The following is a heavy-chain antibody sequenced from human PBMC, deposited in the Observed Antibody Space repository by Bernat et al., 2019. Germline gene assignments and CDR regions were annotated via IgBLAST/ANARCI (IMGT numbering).Heavy chain of an antibody. V-gene: IGHV4-59*12. J-gene: IGHJ4*02. CDR2: IYYSGST. CDR1: GGSISSYY. Sequence: QVQLQESGPGLVKPSETLSLTCTVSGGSISSYYWSWIRQPPGKGLEWIGYIYYSGSTNYNPSLKSRVTISVDTSKNQFSLKLSSVTAADTAVYYCARGPYCSSTSCVDYWGQGTLVTVSS. CDR3: ARGPYCSSTSCVDY. D-gene: IGHD2-2*01.